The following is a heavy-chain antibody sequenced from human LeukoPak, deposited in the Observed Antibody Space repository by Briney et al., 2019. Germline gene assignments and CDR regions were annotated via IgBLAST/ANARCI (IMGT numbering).Heavy chain of an antibody. CDR1: GLTFSSYG. CDR3: AKDTVPGFLEWSYYYYMDV. Sequence: GGSLRLSCAASGLTFSSYGMHWVRQAPGKGLEWVAFIRYDESNKYYADSVKGRFTISRDNSKNTLYLQMNSLRAEDTAVYYCAKDTVPGFLEWSYYYYMDVWGKGTTVTVSS. CDR2: IRYDESNK. V-gene: IGHV3-30*02. D-gene: IGHD3-3*01. J-gene: IGHJ6*03.